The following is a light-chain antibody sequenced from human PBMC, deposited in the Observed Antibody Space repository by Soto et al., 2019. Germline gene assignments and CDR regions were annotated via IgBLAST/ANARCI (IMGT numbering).Light chain of an antibody. Sequence: DIQMTQSPSSLSASVGDRVTITCRASQSITTYLNWYQQKPGKAPRLLMYGASNLQSGVPSRFSGSGSGTEFTLTISSLQPDDFATYFCHQTHSLPQMFGHGTKVDIK. CDR2: GAS. CDR3: HQTHSLPQM. CDR1: QSITTY. J-gene: IGKJ1*01. V-gene: IGKV1-39*01.